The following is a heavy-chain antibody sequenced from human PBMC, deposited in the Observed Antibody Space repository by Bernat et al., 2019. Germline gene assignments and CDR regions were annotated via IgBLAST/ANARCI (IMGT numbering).Heavy chain of an antibody. CDR2: FDPEDGET. V-gene: IGHV1-24*01. CDR1: GYTLTELS. J-gene: IGHJ6*02. D-gene: IGHD2-2*01. CDR3: ATVGYCSSTSCLHLYYYYGMDV. Sequence: QVQLVQSGAEVKKPGASVKVSCKVSGYTLTELSMHWVRLAPGKGLEWMGGFDPEDGETIYAQKFQGRVTMTEDTSTDTAYMELSSLRSEDTAVYYCATVGYCSSTSCLHLYYYYGMDVWGQGTTVTVSS.